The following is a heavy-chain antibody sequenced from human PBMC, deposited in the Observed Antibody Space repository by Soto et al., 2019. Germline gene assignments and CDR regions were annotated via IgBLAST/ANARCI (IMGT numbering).Heavy chain of an antibody. Sequence: GGSLRLSCDASGFTFSDYYMSWIRQAPGKGLEWVAFISSTGSSTYYAHSVKGRFTISRDNTKQSLYLQLNSLRVEDTAVYYCARGGAPTGRTGHWGQGTLVTVSS. CDR1: GFTFSDYY. V-gene: IGHV3-11*01. J-gene: IGHJ4*02. CDR3: ARGGAPTGRTGH. D-gene: IGHD1-1*01. CDR2: ISSTGSST.